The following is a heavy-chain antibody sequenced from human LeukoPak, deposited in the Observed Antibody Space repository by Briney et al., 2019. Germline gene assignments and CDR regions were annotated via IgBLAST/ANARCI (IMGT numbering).Heavy chain of an antibody. D-gene: IGHD3-22*01. CDR3: ARDRYDSSGYHGMDV. CDR1: GGSISSSSYY. Sequence: SETLSLTCTVSGGSISSSSYYWGWIRQPPGKGLEWIGSIYYSGSTYYNPSLKSRVTISVDTSKNQFSLKLNSMTAADTAVYYCARDRYDSSGYHGMDVWGQGTTVTVSS. J-gene: IGHJ6*02. CDR2: IYYSGST. V-gene: IGHV4-39*07.